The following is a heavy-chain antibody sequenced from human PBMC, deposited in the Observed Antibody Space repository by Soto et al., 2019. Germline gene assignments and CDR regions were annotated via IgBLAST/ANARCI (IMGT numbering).Heavy chain of an antibody. CDR2: IYYSGST. Sequence: QLQLQESGPGLVKPSETLSLTCTVSGGSISSSSYYWGWIRQPPGKGLEWIGSIYYSGSTYYNPSLKSRVPLAVDTSKNQFSLKLSPVTAADTAVYYCASIYDLALDYWGQGTLVTVSS. J-gene: IGHJ4*02. CDR1: GGSISSSSYY. CDR3: ASIYDLALDY. D-gene: IGHD3-16*01. V-gene: IGHV4-39*01.